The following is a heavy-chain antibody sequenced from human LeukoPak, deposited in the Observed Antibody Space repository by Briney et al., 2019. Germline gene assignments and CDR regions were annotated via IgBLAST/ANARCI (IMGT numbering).Heavy chain of an antibody. V-gene: IGHV1-18*01. CDR1: AYTFSNYG. D-gene: IGHD3-10*01. J-gene: IGHJ4*02. Sequence: ASVKVSCKTSAYTFSNYGFNWVRQAPGQGLEWMGWISAYNGNTKYAQKFQGRFTMSTDTSTSTAYMELRSLTSDDTAVYYCARDLDGSGSYYTDYRGQGTLVTVSS. CDR3: ARDLDGSGSYYTDY. CDR2: ISAYNGNT.